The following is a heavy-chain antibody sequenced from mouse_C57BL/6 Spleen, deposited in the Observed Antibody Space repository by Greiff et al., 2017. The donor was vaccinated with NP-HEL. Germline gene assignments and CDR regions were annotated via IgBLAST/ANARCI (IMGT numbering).Heavy chain of an antibody. CDR2: IDPSDSYT. Sequence: VQLQQPGAELVMPGASVKLSCKASGYTFTSYWMHLVKQRPGQGLEWIGEIDPSDSYTNYNQKFKGKSTLTVDKSSSTAYMQLSSLTSEDSAVYYCARGRDGFFAYWGQGTLVTVSA. V-gene: IGHV1-69*01. CDR1: GYTFTSYW. J-gene: IGHJ3*01. CDR3: ARGRDGFFAY. D-gene: IGHD2-3*01.